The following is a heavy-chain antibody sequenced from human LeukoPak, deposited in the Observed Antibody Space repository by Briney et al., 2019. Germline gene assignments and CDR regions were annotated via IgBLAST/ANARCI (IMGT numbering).Heavy chain of an antibody. D-gene: IGHD2-15*01. CDR1: GFTFSSYA. CDR3: AKLPNTGSDFDY. J-gene: IGHJ4*02. V-gene: IGHV3-23*01. CDR2: ISGSGGST. Sequence: GGSLRLPCAASGFTFSSYAMSWVRQAPGKGLEWVSAISGSGGSTYYADSVKGRFTISRDNSKITLYLQMNSLRAEDTALYYRAKLPNTGSDFDYWGQGTLVTVSS.